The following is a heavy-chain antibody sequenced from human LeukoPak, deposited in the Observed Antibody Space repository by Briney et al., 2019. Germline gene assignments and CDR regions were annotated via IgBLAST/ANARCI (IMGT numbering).Heavy chain of an antibody. CDR2: IYYSWST. V-gene: IGHV4-59*08. Sequence: SETLSLTCTVSGGSISNYIWSWIRQPPGKGLELIGCIYYSWSTFYHPSLKSRVTISVESSKTQLSLKVTSVTAADTAVYYCARQSGEYSSKYGMDVWGQGTTVTVSS. D-gene: IGHD6-13*01. CDR1: GGSISNYI. CDR3: ARQSGEYSSKYGMDV. J-gene: IGHJ6*02.